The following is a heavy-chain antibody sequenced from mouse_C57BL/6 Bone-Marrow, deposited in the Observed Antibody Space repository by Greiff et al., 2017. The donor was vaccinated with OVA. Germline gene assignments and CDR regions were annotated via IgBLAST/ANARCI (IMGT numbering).Heavy chain of an antibody. CDR2: IYPRSGNT. Sequence: VQLQQSGAELARPGASVKLSCKASGYTFTSYGISWVKQRTGQGLEWIGEIYPRSGNTYYNEKFKGKATLTADKSSSTAYMELRSLTSEDSAVYFCARALHYYGSSYDYAMDYWGQGTSVTVSS. J-gene: IGHJ4*01. V-gene: IGHV1-81*01. CDR1: GYTFTSYG. D-gene: IGHD1-1*01. CDR3: ARALHYYGSSYDYAMDY.